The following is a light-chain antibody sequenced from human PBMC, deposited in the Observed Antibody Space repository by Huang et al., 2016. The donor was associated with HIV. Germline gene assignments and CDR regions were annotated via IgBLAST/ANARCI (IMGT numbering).Light chain of an antibody. CDR1: LSVSTN. CDR3: QQYDNWPLT. J-gene: IGKJ4*01. CDR2: GAS. Sequence: ERVMTQSPATVSLSPGERATSSCRASLSVSTNLAWYQQSPGQAPRLLIYGASTRATGIPARFSGGGSGAEFTLTISSLQSEDFAVYYCQQYDNWPLTFGGGTKVQIK. V-gene: IGKV3-15*01.